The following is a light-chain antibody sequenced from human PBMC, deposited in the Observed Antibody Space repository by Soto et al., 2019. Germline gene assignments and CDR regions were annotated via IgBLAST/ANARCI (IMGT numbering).Light chain of an antibody. Sequence: EIVMTQSPVTLSVSPGERATLSCRASQSVGDNLAWYQHKPGQAPRLLIYGASTRATGIPARFSGRGSGTEFILTISSLQSEDFAVYYCQQYNNWPLFGGGTKVDIK. CDR3: QQYNNWPL. CDR1: QSVGDN. V-gene: IGKV3-15*01. J-gene: IGKJ4*01. CDR2: GAS.